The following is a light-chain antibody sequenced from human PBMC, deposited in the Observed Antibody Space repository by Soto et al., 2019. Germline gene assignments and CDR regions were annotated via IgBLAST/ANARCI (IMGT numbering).Light chain of an antibody. Sequence: EIVLTQSPATLSLSPGERATLSCRASQSLGSDLAWYQQKPGQAPRLLIYGASNRATGIPDRFSGSGSGTDSTLTISRLEPEDFAVYYCQQYGSSGTFGQGTRLEIK. CDR3: QQYGSSGT. CDR1: QSLGSD. J-gene: IGKJ5*01. CDR2: GAS. V-gene: IGKV3-20*01.